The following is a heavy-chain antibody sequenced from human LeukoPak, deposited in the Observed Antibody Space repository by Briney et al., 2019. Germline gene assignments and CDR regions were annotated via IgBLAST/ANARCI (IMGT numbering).Heavy chain of an antibody. CDR3: ARDQAIGMNYYYYMDV. D-gene: IGHD1-14*01. J-gene: IGHJ6*03. V-gene: IGHV3-30-3*01. Sequence: GGSLRLSCAASGFTFSSYAMHWVRQAPGKGLEWVAVISYDGSNKYYADSVKGRFTISRDNSKNTLYLQMNSLRAEDTAVYYCARDQAIGMNYYYYMDVWGKGTTVTVSS. CDR1: GFTFSSYA. CDR2: ISYDGSNK.